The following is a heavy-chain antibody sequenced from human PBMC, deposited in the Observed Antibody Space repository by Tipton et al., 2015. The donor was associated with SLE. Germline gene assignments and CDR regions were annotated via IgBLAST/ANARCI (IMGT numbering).Heavy chain of an antibody. J-gene: IGHJ4*02. Sequence: LRLSCTVSGGSISSSSYYWGWIRQPPGKGLEWIGEINHSGSTHYNPSLKSRVTISLGTSKNQFSLKLSSVTAADTAVYYCARSLGTYYYDSTVAFWGQGTLVTVSS. CDR1: GGSISSSSYY. CDR3: ARSLGTYYYDSTVAF. CDR2: INHSGST. D-gene: IGHD3-22*01. V-gene: IGHV4-39*07.